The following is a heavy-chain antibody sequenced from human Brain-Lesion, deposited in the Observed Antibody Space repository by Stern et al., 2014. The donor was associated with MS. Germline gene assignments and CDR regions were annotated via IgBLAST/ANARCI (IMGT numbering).Heavy chain of an antibody. CDR3: ARGAGVFDS. J-gene: IGHJ4*02. V-gene: IGHV4-39*02. D-gene: IGHD6-19*01. CDR2: IFYTGST. Sequence: VQLVESGPGLVKPSETLSLTCTVSGGSIGRSSYYWGWIRQPPGKGLEWIGNIFYTGSTFYDPSLKSRVTLSVDTSTNHFSLSLNSVTAADTAVYYCARGAGVFDSWGQGTLVTVSP. CDR1: GGSIGRSSYY.